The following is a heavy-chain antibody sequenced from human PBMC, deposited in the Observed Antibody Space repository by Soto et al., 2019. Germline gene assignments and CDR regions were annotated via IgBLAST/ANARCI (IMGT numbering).Heavy chain of an antibody. Sequence: PGGSLRLSCAASGFTFSSYYIHWVRQAPGKGLDWVAFISYDGSTTYYADSVKGRFTISRGNSKSTLYLQMNSLRGDDTAIYYCARDYGGYGGPSRRFDPWGQGTLVTVSS. CDR3: ARDYGGYGGPSRRFDP. CDR1: GFTFSSYY. V-gene: IGHV3-30-3*01. D-gene: IGHD5-18*01. J-gene: IGHJ5*02. CDR2: ISYDGSTT.